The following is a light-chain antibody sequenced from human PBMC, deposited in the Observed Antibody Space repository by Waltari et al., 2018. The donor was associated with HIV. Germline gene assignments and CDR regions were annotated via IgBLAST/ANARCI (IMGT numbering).Light chain of an antibody. V-gene: IGLV2-11*01. CDR2: DVG. CDR3: CSYAGTYTYV. CDR1: SSDVGGYDY. J-gene: IGLJ1*01. Sequence: QSALTQPRSVSGSPGQTVTISCTGTSSDVGGYDYVSWFQQHPDKAPKLIIYDVGQRPSGVPDRFSDSKSGNTAFLTISGLQAEDEADYYCCSYAGTYTYVFGSGTEVTAL.